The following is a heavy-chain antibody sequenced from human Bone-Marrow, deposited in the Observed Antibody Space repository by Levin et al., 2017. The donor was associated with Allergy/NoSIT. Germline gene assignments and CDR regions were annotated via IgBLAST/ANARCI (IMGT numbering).Heavy chain of an antibody. V-gene: IGHV3-33*01. CDR3: ARDGNGSSWYYFDY. CDR2: IWYDGSNK. CDR1: GFTFSSYG. D-gene: IGHD6-13*01. J-gene: IGHJ4*02. Sequence: GESLKISCAASGFTFSSYGMHWVRQAPGKGLEWVAVIWYDGSNKYYADSVKGRFTISRDNSKNTLYLQMNSLRAEDTAVYYCARDGNGSSWYYFDYWGQGTLVTVSS.